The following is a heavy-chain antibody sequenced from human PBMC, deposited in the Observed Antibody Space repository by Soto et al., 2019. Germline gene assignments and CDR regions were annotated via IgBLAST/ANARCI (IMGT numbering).Heavy chain of an antibody. CDR2: IWYDGSNK. D-gene: IGHD3-10*01. CDR3: ARPVWCGESPAGY. J-gene: IGHJ4*02. CDR1: GFTFSSYG. V-gene: IGHV3-33*01. Sequence: QVQLVESGGGVVQPGRSLRLSCAASGFTFSSYGMHWVRQAPGKGLEWVAVIWYDGSNKYYADSVKGRFTISRDNSKNTLYLQMNSLRAEDTAVYYCARPVWCGESPAGYWGQGTLVTVSS.